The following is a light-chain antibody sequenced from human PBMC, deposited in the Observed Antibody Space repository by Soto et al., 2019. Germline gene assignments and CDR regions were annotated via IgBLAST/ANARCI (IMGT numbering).Light chain of an antibody. Sequence: EIVMTQSPATLSVSPGERATLSCRASQSVSSNLAWYQQKPGQAPRLLIYGASTRATGIPARFSGSGSGTESTLTITSLRAEDFAIYYCQHYNNRPPWTFGQGTKVEIK. CDR1: QSVSSN. CDR2: GAS. V-gene: IGKV3-15*01. CDR3: QHYNNRPPWT. J-gene: IGKJ1*01.